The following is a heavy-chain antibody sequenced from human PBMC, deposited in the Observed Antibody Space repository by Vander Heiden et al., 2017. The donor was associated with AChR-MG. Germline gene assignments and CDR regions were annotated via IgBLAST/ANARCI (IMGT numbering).Heavy chain of an antibody. CDR1: GGSISSYY. J-gene: IGHJ4*02. CDR2: IYYSGST. Sequence: QVQLQESGPGLVKPSETLSLTCTVPGGSISSYYWSWIRQPPGKGLEWIGYIYYSGSTNYNPSLKSRVTISVDTSKNQFSLKLSSVTAADTAVYYCARSGTIAAAFHFDYWGQGTLVTVSS. D-gene: IGHD6-13*01. CDR3: ARSGTIAAAFHFDY. V-gene: IGHV4-59*01.